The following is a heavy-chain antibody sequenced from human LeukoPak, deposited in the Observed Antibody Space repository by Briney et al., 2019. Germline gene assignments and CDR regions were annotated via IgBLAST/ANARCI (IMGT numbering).Heavy chain of an antibody. CDR1: RYTFTSYA. CDR3: ARSPWGVVVVAATPELGADLDY. D-gene: IGHD2-15*01. J-gene: IGHJ4*02. CDR2: INAGNGNT. V-gene: IGHV1-3*01. Sequence: ASVKVSCKASRYTFTSYAMHWVRQAPGQRLEWMGWINAGNGNTKYSQKFQGRVTITRDTSASTAYMELSSLRSEDTAVYYCARSPWGVVVVAATPELGADLDYWGQGTLVTVSS.